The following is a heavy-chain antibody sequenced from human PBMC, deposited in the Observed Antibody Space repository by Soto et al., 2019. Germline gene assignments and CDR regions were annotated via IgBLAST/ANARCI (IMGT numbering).Heavy chain of an antibody. V-gene: IGHV1-46*01. Sequence: GASVKVSCKASGYTFTRYYIHWVRQAPGQGPEWMGRINPDGGRTTYAQNFNGRVTMTRDTSTSTAYMGLRSLRSDDTAVYYCARKYYDSSGYYDYWGQGTLVTVAS. CDR1: GYTFTRYY. J-gene: IGHJ4*02. CDR3: ARKYYDSSGYYDY. CDR2: INPDGGRT. D-gene: IGHD3-22*01.